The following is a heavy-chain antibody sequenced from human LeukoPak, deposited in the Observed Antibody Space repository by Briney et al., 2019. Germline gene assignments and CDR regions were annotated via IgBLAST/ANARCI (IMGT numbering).Heavy chain of an antibody. Sequence: GGSLRLSCAASGFTVSSNYMSWVRQAPGKGLEWVSYISSSSSTIYYADSVKGRFTISRDNAKNSLYLQMNSLRDEDTAVYYCARAAEYYGSGSYFDYWGQGTLVTVSS. CDR1: GFTVSSNY. J-gene: IGHJ4*02. V-gene: IGHV3-48*02. CDR3: ARAAEYYGSGSYFDY. CDR2: ISSSSSTI. D-gene: IGHD3-10*01.